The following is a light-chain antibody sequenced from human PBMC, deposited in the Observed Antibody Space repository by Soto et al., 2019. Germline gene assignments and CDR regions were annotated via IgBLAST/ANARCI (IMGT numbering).Light chain of an antibody. Sequence: QSAVTQAASVSGSPGQAITISCTGTGTDVGSYNLASWYQQHPGKDPKLMMYEGSKRPAGVSNRFSGSKSGNTASLTISGLQAEDEADYYCCSYAGSSTHVVFGGGTKLPVL. J-gene: IGLJ2*01. CDR2: EGS. CDR1: GTDVGSYNL. CDR3: CSYAGSSTHVV. V-gene: IGLV2-23*01.